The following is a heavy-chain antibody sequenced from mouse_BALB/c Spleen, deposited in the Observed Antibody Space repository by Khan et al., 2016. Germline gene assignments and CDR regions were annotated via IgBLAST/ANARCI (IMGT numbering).Heavy chain of an antibody. CDR1: GYTFTNYG. CDR2: INTYTGEP. CDR3: ARDYYRYDYFDY. J-gene: IGHJ2*01. Sequence: QIQLVQSGPELKKPGETVKISCKAAGYTFTNYGMNWVKQAPGKGLKWMGWINTYTGEPTYADDFKGRFAFSLETSASTAYLQINNLKNEDMATXCCARDYYRYDYFDYWGQGTTLTVSS. V-gene: IGHV9-1*02. D-gene: IGHD2-14*01.